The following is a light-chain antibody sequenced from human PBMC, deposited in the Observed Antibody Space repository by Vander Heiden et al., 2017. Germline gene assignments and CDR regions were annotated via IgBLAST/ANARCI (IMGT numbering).Light chain of an antibody. Sequence: VLTQSPLFLPVTPGESASISCSSSQRLLYRDGNNYLDWYLQKPGQSPQLLLYLGSTRASGVPERFTGSGSGTDFALKITRVEAEDVGIYYCMQPLQTPRTFGQGTKVEI. CDR2: LGS. J-gene: IGKJ1*01. CDR1: QRLLYRDGNNY. CDR3: MQPLQTPRT. V-gene: IGKV2-28*01.